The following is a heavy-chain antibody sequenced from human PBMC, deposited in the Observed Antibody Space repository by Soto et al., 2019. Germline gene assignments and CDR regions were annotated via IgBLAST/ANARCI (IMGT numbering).Heavy chain of an antibody. D-gene: IGHD6-19*01. V-gene: IGHV3-30-3*01. CDR2: ISYDGSDK. Sequence: QVQLVESGGGVVQPGRSLRLSCAASGFTFSSYGMHWVRQAPGKGLEWVAVISYDGSDKYYADSVKGRITISRDDSKNTLFQQMHSLRDEDTAIYYCARAHWLRSEDWGHGTLVTVSS. CDR3: ARAHWLRSED. J-gene: IGHJ4*01. CDR1: GFTFSSYG.